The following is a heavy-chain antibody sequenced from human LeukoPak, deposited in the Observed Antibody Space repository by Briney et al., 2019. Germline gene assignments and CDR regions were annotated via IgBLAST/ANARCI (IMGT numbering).Heavy chain of an antibody. CDR2: IYTSGST. J-gene: IGHJ5*02. D-gene: IGHD5-18*01. V-gene: IGHV4-61*02. Sequence: SETLSLTCTVSGGSISSGSYYWSWIRQPAGKGLEWIGRIYTSGSTNYNPSLKSRVTISVDTSKNQFSLKLSSVTAADTAVYYCARDAGYSYGNVRWFDPWGQGTLVTVSS. CDR1: GGSISSGSYY. CDR3: ARDAGYSYGNVRWFDP.